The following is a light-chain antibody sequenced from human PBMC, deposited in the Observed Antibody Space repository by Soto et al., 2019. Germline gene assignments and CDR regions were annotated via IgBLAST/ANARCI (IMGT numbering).Light chain of an antibody. V-gene: IGKV3-20*01. CDR3: QQYGNSFVG. CDR2: GAS. CDR1: QSVSSTY. Sequence: EIVLTQSPGPLSLSPGERAPLSRRCSQSVSSTYLAWYQHKPGQAPRLLIYGASSRATGIPDRFSGSGSGTGFTLIISRLEPEDFAVYYCQQYGNSFVGFGQGTKVDIK. J-gene: IGKJ1*01.